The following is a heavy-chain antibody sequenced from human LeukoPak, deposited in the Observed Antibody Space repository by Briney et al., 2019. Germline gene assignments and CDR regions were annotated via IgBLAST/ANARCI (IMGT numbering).Heavy chain of an antibody. J-gene: IGHJ5*02. V-gene: IGHV3-30*03. CDR3: ARGIAAAGTRWFDP. Sequence: PGGSLRLSCAASGFTFNSYGMHWVRQAPGKGLEWVAVISYDGNDKFYRDSVKGRFTISRDNSKNTLYLQMNSLRAEDTAVYYCARGIAAAGTRWFDPWGQGTLVTVSS. CDR1: GFTFNSYG. D-gene: IGHD6-13*01. CDR2: ISYDGNDK.